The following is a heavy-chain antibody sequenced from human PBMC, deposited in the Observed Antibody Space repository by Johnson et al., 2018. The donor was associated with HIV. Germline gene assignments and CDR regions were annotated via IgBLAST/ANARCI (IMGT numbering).Heavy chain of an antibody. J-gene: IGHJ3*02. CDR2: IGTAGDT. Sequence: VQLVESGGGVVQPGRSLRLSCVASGFTFSNYDMYWVRQATGKGLEWVSGIGTAGDTYYADSLKGRFTISREDAKNSLYLQMNSLRAGDTAVYYCARGGSHITIFGVDINMGAFDIWGQGTLVTVSS. CDR1: GFTFSNYD. D-gene: IGHD3-3*01. V-gene: IGHV3-13*01. CDR3: ARGGSHITIFGVDINMGAFDI.